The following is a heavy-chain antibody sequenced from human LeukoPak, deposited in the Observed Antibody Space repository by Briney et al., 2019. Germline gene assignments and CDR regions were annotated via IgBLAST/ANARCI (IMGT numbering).Heavy chain of an antibody. Sequence: GGSLRLSCTASGFTFSKYAMSWVRQAPGKGLEWVSAISSSGGRGVTTYYADSVKGRFTISRDNAKNSLYLQMNSLRAEDTAVYYCARDPFLTGFGEDVWGKGTTVTISS. CDR3: ARDPFLTGFGEDV. V-gene: IGHV3-23*01. CDR2: ISSSGGRGVTT. D-gene: IGHD3-9*01. J-gene: IGHJ6*04. CDR1: GFTFSKYA.